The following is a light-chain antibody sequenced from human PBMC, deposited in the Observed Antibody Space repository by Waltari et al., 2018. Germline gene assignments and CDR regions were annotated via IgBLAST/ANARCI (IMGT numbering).Light chain of an antibody. J-gene: IGLJ7*01. CDR2: EDS. Sequence: QSVLTQPPSVSAAPGQRVTISCSGGHSNIGNNYVSWYRQFPGTAPKLLIYEDSGRPSGVPGRFSGSKSGKSATLDITGLQAGDEADYYCGTWDSSLSGAVFGGGTHLTVL. CDR3: GTWDSSLSGAV. V-gene: IGLV1-51*02. CDR1: HSNIGNNY.